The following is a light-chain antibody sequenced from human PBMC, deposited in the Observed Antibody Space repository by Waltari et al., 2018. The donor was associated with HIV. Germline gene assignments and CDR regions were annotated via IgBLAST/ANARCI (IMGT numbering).Light chain of an antibody. J-gene: IGLJ2*01. V-gene: IGLV2-18*02. CDR3: SSFTTSITVV. CDR1: SSDVGNYNE. CDR2: DVS. Sequence: QSALTQPPSVSGSLGQSVTIPCTGTSSDVGNYNEVSWYQQSPGTAPKLMIYDVSNRPSGVPDRFSGPKSGNTASLTISGLQAEDEADYYCSSFTTSITVVFGGGTKLTVL.